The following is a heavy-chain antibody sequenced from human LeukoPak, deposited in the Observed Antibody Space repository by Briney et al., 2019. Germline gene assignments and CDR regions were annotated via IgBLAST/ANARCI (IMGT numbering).Heavy chain of an antibody. CDR1: GFTFSSYS. V-gene: IGHV3-21*01. CDR2: ISSSSSDI. Sequence: GGSLRLSCAASGFTFSSYSMNWVRQAPGKGLEWVSSISSSSSDIYYADSVKGRFTISRDNAKNSLHLQMNSLRAEDTAVYYCARGGYDRSGYSFDYWGQGNLVTVSS. J-gene: IGHJ4*02. CDR3: ARGGYDRSGYSFDY. D-gene: IGHD3-22*01.